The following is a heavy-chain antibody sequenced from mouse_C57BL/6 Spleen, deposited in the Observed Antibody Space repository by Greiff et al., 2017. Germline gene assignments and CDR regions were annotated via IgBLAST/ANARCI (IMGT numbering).Heavy chain of an antibody. CDR2: IYPGDGDT. D-gene: IGHD2-4*01. Sequence: QVQLKESGPELVKPGASVKISCKASGYAFSSSWMNWVKQRPGKGLEWIGRIYPGDGDTIYNGKFKGTATLTADKSSSTAYMQLSSLTSEDSAVYFCARDYDYSFAYWGQGTLVTVSA. CDR3: ARDYDYSFAY. CDR1: GYAFSSSW. V-gene: IGHV1-82*01. J-gene: IGHJ3*01.